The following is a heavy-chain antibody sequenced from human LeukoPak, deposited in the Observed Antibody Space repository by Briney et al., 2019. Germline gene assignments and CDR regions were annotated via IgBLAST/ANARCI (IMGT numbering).Heavy chain of an antibody. CDR2: IKQDGSEK. CDR1: GFTFSGYW. J-gene: IGHJ4*02. V-gene: IGHV3-7*01. CDR3: AGSRDVYRY. Sequence: GGSLRLSCAASGFTFSGYWMTWVRQAPGKGLEWVANIKQDGSEKYYVDSVKGRFTISRDNAKNSLYLQMNSLRAEDTAVYYCAGSRDVYRYWGQGTLVTVSS. D-gene: IGHD5-24*01.